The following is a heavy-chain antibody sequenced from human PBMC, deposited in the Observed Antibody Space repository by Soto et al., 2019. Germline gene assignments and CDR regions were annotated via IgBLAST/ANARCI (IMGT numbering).Heavy chain of an antibody. Sequence: SLRLSCTASGFTFGDYAMSWFRQAPGKGLEWVGFIRSKAYGGTTEYAASVKGRFTISRDDSKSIAYLQMSRLKTEDTAVYYCTRVRNRQQLVLSNWFDPWGQGTLVTVSS. V-gene: IGHV3-49*03. CDR1: GFTFGDYA. D-gene: IGHD6-13*01. CDR3: TRVRNRQQLVLSNWFDP. J-gene: IGHJ5*02. CDR2: IRSKAYGGTT.